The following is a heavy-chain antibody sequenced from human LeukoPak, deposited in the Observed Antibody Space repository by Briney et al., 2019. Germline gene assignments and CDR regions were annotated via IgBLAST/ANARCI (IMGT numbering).Heavy chain of an antibody. CDR1: GGSISSGGYY. D-gene: IGHD2-2*01. Sequence: SETLSLTCTVSGGSISSGGYYWSWIRQHPGKGLEWIGYIYYSGSTYYNPSLKSRVTISVDTSKNQFSLKLSSVTAADTAVYYCARLRQLNGKYYFDYWGQEPWSPSPQ. V-gene: IGHV4-31*03. CDR2: IYYSGST. J-gene: IGHJ4*01. CDR3: ARLRQLNGKYYFDY.